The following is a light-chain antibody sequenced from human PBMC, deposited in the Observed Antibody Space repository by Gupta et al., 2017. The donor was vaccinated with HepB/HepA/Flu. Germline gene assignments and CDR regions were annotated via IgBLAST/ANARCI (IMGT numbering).Light chain of an antibody. CDR2: DNN. CDR3: QSYDSNLSGFWV. CDR1: SSNIGAGYD. J-gene: IGLJ3*02. V-gene: IGLV1-40*01. Sequence: VLTQPPSVSGAPGQRVTISCSGSSSNIGAGYDVHWYQLLPGTAPNLLISDNNNRPSGVPDRFSASKSDTSASLAITGLQTEDEADYYCQSYDSNLSGFWVFGGGTKLTVL.